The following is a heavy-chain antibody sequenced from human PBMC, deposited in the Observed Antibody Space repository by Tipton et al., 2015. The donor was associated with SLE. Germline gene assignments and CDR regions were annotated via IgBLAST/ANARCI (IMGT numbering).Heavy chain of an antibody. V-gene: IGHV1-46*01. CDR3: AVPRAGGAFDI. CDR2: INPSGGST. D-gene: IGHD3-16*01. Sequence: QLVQSGPEVKKPGASVKVSCKASGYTFTSYYMHWVRQAPGQGLEWMGIINPSGGSTSYAQKFQGRVTMTRDTSTSTVYMELSSLRSEDTAVYYCAVPRAGGAFDIWGQGTMVTVSS. CDR1: GYTFTSYY. J-gene: IGHJ3*02.